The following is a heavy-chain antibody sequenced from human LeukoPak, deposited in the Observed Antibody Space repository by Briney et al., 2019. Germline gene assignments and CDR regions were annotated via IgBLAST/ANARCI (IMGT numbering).Heavy chain of an antibody. J-gene: IGHJ4*02. CDR2: IYFSGST. V-gene: IGHV4-59*01. D-gene: IGHD6-19*01. CDR3: ARGRIAVVRGEVDY. CDR1: DGSIRSYY. Sequence: SETLSLTCTVSDGSIRSYYWSWIRQPPGKGLEWIGYIYFSGSTKYNPSLTSRVTLSIDTSKNQFSLKLSSVTAADTAVYYCARGRIAVVRGEVDYWGQGTLVTVSS.